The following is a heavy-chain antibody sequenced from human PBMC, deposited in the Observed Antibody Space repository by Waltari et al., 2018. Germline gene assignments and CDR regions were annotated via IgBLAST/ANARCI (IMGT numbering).Heavy chain of an antibody. CDR1: GFTFSSNG. D-gene: IGHD2-2*01. V-gene: IGHV3-30*18. CDR3: AKGCNFGSRCYYTDS. CDR2: ISSDGSVT. Sequence: QVQVVESGGGVVQPVRSLRLSCAASGFTFSSNGMHWVRQAPGKGLDWVAIISSDGSVTHYADSVKGRFTVSRDNSNNMLYLQMNSLTAEDTAMYYCAKGCNFGSRCYYTDSWGQGTLVTVSS. J-gene: IGHJ4*02.